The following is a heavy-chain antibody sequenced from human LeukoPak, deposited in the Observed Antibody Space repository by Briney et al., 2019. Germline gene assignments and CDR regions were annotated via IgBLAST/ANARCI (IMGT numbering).Heavy chain of an antibody. V-gene: IGHV1-2*02. J-gene: IGHJ4*02. CDR3: ARSPYSSSSRYHFDY. CDR1: GYTFTGYY. D-gene: IGHD6-6*01. CDR2: INPNSGGT. Sequence: ASVKVSCKPSGYTFTGYYMHWVRQAPGQGLEWMGWINPNSGGTNYAQKFQGRVTTTRDTSLTTAYMELSRLRSDDTAVYYCARSPYSSSSRYHFDYWGQGTLVTVSS.